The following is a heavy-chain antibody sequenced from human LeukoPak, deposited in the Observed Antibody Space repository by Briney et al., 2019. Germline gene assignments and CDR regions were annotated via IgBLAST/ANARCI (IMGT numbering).Heavy chain of an antibody. V-gene: IGHV4-61*02. CDR2: IYTSGST. CDR1: GGSISSGSYY. CDR3: ARGAEGYCSGGSCYSDYNYMDV. Sequence: SETLSLTCTVSGGSISSGSYYWSWIRQPAGKGLEWFGRIYTSGSTNYNPSLKSRVTISVDTSKNQFSLKLSSVTAADTAVYYCARGAEGYCSGGSCYSDYNYMDVWGKGTTVTVSS. J-gene: IGHJ6*03. D-gene: IGHD2-15*01.